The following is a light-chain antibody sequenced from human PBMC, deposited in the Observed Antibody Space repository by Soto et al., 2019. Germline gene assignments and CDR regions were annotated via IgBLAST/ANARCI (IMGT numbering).Light chain of an antibody. V-gene: IGKV1-12*01. CDR1: QGITSW. Sequence: DIQMTQSPSSVSASVGDRVTITCRASQGITSWLAWYQQKPGKAPKLLIYRASNLQTGVPSLFSSSGSGTDFPLTISRLQPADFETYYCQQTTTFPLTFGGGTKVEIK. CDR2: RAS. CDR3: QQTTTFPLT. J-gene: IGKJ4*01.